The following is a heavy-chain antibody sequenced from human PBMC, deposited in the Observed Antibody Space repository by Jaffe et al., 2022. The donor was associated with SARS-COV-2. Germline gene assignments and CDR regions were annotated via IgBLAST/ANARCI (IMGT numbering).Heavy chain of an antibody. Sequence: QVQLQESGPGLVKPSETLSLTCIVSGGSITSYYWSWIRQPPGKGLEWIGYIYYSGSTNYNPSLKSRVTISVDTSKNQFSLKLSSVTAADTAVYYCAREGGYGGSHLSWLDPWGQGTLVTVSS. CDR1: GGSITSYY. J-gene: IGHJ5*02. CDR3: AREGGYGGSHLSWLDP. V-gene: IGHV4-59*01. D-gene: IGHD1-26*01. CDR2: IYYSGST.